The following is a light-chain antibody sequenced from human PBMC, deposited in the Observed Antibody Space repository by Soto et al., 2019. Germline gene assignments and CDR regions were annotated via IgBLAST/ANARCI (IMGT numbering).Light chain of an antibody. CDR2: GAS. CDR3: HHYNNWPPGT. J-gene: IGKJ1*01. Sequence: EIVMTQSPSTLSVSPGERVTLSCRASQSVTTNLAWYQQKPGQAPRLLIYGASTRATGIPARFSGGASGTEFTLTISSLQSEDFAIYYCHHYNNWPPGTFGQGTKV. V-gene: IGKV3-15*01. CDR1: QSVTTN.